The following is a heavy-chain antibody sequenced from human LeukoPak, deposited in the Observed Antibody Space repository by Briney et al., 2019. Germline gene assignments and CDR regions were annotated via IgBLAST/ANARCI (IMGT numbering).Heavy chain of an antibody. Sequence: SETLSLTCTVSGGSISSYYWSWIRQPPGKGLEWIGYIYYSGSTNYNPSLKSRVTISVDTSKNQFSLKLSSVTAADTAVYYCARAPGYYGSGSYPNYYYYYYYMDVWGKGTTVTVSS. V-gene: IGHV4-59*01. D-gene: IGHD3-10*01. CDR1: GGSISSYY. J-gene: IGHJ6*03. CDR2: IYYSGST. CDR3: ARAPGYYGSGSYPNYYYYYYYMDV.